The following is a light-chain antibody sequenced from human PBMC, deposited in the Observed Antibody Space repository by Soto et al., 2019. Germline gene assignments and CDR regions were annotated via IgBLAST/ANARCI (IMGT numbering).Light chain of an antibody. Sequence: DIQTTRSPSTRSACVGYRVPISSRASQSISSWLAWYQQKPGKAPKLLIYKASTLKSGVPSRFSGSGSGTEFTLTISSLQPDDFATYYCQQANSFPFTFGQGTRLEIK. CDR3: QQANSFPFT. V-gene: IGKV1-5*03. CDR1: QSISSW. J-gene: IGKJ5*01. CDR2: KAS.